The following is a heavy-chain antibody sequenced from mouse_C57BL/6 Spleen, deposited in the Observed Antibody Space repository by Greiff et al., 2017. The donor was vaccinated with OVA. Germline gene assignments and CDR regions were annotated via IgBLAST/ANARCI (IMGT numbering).Heavy chain of an antibody. J-gene: IGHJ2*01. D-gene: IGHD2-3*01. CDR3: ARFGIYDGYYLDY. CDR1: GYTFTDYY. CDR2: INPYNGGT. V-gene: IGHV1-19*01. Sequence: EVQLQQSGPVLVKPGASVKMSCKASGYTFTDYYMNWVKQSHGKSLEWIGVINPYNGGTSYNQKFKGKATLTVDKSSSTAYMELNSLTSEDSAVYYCARFGIYDGYYLDYWGQGTTLTVSS.